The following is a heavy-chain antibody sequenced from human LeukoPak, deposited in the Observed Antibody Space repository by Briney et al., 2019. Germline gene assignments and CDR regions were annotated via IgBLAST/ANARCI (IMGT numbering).Heavy chain of an antibody. CDR3: ASWGAGFDY. J-gene: IGHJ4*02. D-gene: IGHD7-27*01. V-gene: IGHV4-39*07. CDR1: GGSISSSSYY. CDR2: IYYSGTT. Sequence: SETLSLTCTVSGGSISSSSYYWGWIRQPPGKGLEWIGSIYYSGTTCYNPSLKSRVTVSVDTSKNRFSLKLSSVTAADTAVYYCASWGAGFDYWGQGTLVTVSS.